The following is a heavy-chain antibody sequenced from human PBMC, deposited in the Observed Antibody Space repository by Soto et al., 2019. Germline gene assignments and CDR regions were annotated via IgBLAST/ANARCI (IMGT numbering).Heavy chain of an antibody. CDR1: GYTFTSYD. CDR2: MNPNSGNT. D-gene: IGHD2-15*01. J-gene: IGHJ4*02. V-gene: IGHV1-8*01. CDR3: ARGNEYGGNFDY. Sequence: QVQLVQSGAEVKKPGASVKVSCKASGYTFTSYDINWVRQATGQGLESMGWMNPNSGNTAYAQKFQGRVTITRNTSISTAYMELSSLRSEDTAVYYCARGNEYGGNFDYWGQGTLVTVSS.